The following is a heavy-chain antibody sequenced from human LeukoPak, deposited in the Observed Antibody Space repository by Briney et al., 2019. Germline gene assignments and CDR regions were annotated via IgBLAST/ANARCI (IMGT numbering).Heavy chain of an antibody. CDR2: ISAYNGNT. D-gene: IGHD2-2*01. Sequence: ASVKVSCKASGYTFTSYGISWVRQAPGQGLEWMGWISAYNGNTNYAQKLQGRVTMTRDTSTSTVYMELSSLRSEDTAVYYCARVEYQLRKAWFDPWGQGTLVTVSS. V-gene: IGHV1-18*01. CDR1: GYTFTSYG. J-gene: IGHJ5*02. CDR3: ARVEYQLRKAWFDP.